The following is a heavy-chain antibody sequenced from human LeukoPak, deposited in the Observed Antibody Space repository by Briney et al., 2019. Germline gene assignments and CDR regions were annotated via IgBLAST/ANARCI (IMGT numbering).Heavy chain of an antibody. V-gene: IGHV3-7*03. D-gene: IGHD2-15*01. Sequence: GGSLRLSCAASGFTFSSYWMSWVRQAPGKGLEWVANIKQDGSEKYYVDSVKGRFTISRDNAKNSLYLQMNSLRAEDTAVYYCARANRILLGDGNWFDPWGQGTLVTVSS. CDR2: IKQDGSEK. J-gene: IGHJ5*02. CDR1: GFTFSSYW. CDR3: ARANRILLGDGNWFDP.